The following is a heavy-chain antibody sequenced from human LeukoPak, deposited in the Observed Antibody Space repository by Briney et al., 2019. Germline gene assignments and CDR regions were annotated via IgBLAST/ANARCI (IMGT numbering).Heavy chain of an antibody. J-gene: IGHJ4*02. V-gene: IGHV3-23*01. D-gene: IGHD5-12*01. CDR1: GFTFSSYS. Sequence: GGSLRLSCAASGFTFSSYSMNWVRQALGKGLEWVSAISGSGGSTYYADSVKGRFTISRDNSKNTLYLQMNSLRAEDTAVYYCARGPSGYHNTGGQGTLVTVSS. CDR2: ISGSGGST. CDR3: ARGPSGYHNT.